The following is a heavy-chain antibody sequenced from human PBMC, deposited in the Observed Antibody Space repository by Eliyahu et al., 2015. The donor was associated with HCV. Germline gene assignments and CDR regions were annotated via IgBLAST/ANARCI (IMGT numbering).Heavy chain of an antibody. V-gene: IGHV3-23*01. Sequence: EVQLLESGGGLLQPGGSLRLSCAVXGFTFSSYAMCWVRQAPGKGLEWVSSISGTGNTAYYADSVKGRFTISRDNSKNTLYLQMNSLRAGDTAIYYCAKGPTVAAGPNWFDPWGPGTLVSVSS. CDR1: GFTFSSYA. J-gene: IGHJ5*02. CDR3: AKGPTVAAGPNWFDP. CDR2: ISGTGNTA. D-gene: IGHD6-13*01.